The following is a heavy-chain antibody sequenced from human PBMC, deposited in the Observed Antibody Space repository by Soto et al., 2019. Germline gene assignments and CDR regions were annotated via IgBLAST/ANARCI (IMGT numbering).Heavy chain of an antibody. CDR1: GGSFSGYQ. CDR3: ARGLILWFGDLSRRGGYYYYMDV. CDR2: INDSGNI. V-gene: IGHV4-34*01. D-gene: IGHD3-10*01. J-gene: IGHJ6*03. Sequence: QVQLQQWGAGLLKPSETLSLTCAVYGGSFSGYQWSWIRQTPGKGLEWIGEINDSGNINFNPSLMSRVTILLDTPKKQISLKLSSVTAADSAVYYCARGLILWFGDLSRRGGYYYYMDVWGKGTTVTVSS.